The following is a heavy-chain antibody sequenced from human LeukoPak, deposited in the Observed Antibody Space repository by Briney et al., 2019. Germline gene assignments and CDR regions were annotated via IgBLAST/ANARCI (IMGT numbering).Heavy chain of an antibody. V-gene: IGHV3-7*01. Sequence: PGGSLRLSCAASGFTFSSCWMSWVRQAPGKGLEWVANIKQDGSEKYYVDSVKGRFTISRDNAKNSLYLQMNSLRAEDTAVYYCARVMPYYYGSGTDNGPFDYWGQGTLVTVSS. D-gene: IGHD3-10*01. CDR1: GFTFSSCW. J-gene: IGHJ4*02. CDR3: ARVMPYYYGSGTDNGPFDY. CDR2: IKQDGSEK.